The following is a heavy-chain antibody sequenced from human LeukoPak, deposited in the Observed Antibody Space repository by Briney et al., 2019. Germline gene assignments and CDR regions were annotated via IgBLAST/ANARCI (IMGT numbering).Heavy chain of an antibody. CDR3: ARGGSSSWYGVYYYYYYMDV. D-gene: IGHD6-13*01. CDR2: INPSGGST. Sequence: ASVKVSCKESGYTFTSYYMHWVRQAPGQGLEWRGIINPSGGSTSYAQKFQGRVTMTRDMSTSTVYMGLSSLRSEDTAVYYCARGGSSSWYGVYYYYYYMDVWGKGTTVTVSS. V-gene: IGHV1-46*01. J-gene: IGHJ6*03. CDR1: GYTFTSYY.